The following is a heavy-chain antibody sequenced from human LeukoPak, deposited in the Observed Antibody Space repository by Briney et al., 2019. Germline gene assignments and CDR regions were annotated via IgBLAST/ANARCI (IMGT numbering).Heavy chain of an antibody. CDR1: GFTFDDYA. V-gene: IGHV3-9*01. D-gene: IGHD4-23*01. CDR3: AKDMLGGLRWSPIDY. J-gene: IGHJ4*02. CDR2: ISWNSGSI. Sequence: GRSLRLSCAASGFTFDDYAMHWVRHAPGKGLEWVSGISWNSGSIGYADSVKGRFTISRDNAKNSLYLQMNSLRAEDTALYYCAKDMLGGLRWSPIDYWGQGTLVTVSS.